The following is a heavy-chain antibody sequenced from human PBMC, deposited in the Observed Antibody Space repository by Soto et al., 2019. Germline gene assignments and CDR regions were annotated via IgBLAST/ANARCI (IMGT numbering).Heavy chain of an antibody. CDR1: GGTFSSYA. V-gene: IGHV1-69*01. Sequence: QVQLVQSGAEVKKPGSSVKVSCKASGGTFSSYAISWVRQAPGQGLEWMGGIIPIFGTANYAQKFQGRVTITADESTSTAYMGLSSLRSEDTAVYYCARQEPFWSGYPYYYYYGMDVWGQGTTVTVSS. CDR3: ARQEPFWSGYPYYYYYGMDV. J-gene: IGHJ6*02. CDR2: IIPIFGTA. D-gene: IGHD3-3*02.